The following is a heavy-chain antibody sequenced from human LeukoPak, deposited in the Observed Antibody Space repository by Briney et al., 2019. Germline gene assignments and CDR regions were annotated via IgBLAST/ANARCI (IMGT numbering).Heavy chain of an antibody. V-gene: IGHV3-48*01. CDR2: ISSDSGAI. D-gene: IGHD5-12*01. J-gene: IGHJ4*02. CDR1: GFTFSTYM. Sequence: GGSLRLSCAASGFTFSTYMMNWVRQAPGKGPEWLSYISSDSGAIYYADSVKGRFTISRDNAQKSLYLQMNNLRVEDTAVYYCVREVAYWGQGALVTASS. CDR3: VREVAY.